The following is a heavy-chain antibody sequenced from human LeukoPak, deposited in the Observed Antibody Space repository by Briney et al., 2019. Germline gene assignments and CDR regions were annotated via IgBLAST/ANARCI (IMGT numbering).Heavy chain of an antibody. CDR1: GYTFTSYG. J-gene: IGHJ6*03. CDR3: ARYAYYYYMDV. Sequence: ASVKVSCKASGYTFTSYGITWVRQAPGQGLEWMGWISVYSGNTNYAQKFQGRVTMTTDTSTSTAYMELRSLRSDNTAVYYCARYAYYYYMDVWGKGTTVTVSS. V-gene: IGHV1-18*01. CDR2: ISVYSGNT.